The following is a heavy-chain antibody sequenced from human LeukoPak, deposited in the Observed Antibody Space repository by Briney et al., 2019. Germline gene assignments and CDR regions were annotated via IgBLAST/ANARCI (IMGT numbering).Heavy chain of an antibody. J-gene: IGHJ1*01. D-gene: IGHD6-13*01. Sequence: GGSLRLSCAASGFTFSSNEMNCVRQAPGKGLEWVSYISSSGTNIYYADSVEGRFTISRDNAKDSLSLQMNSLRAEDTALYYCATYNSRWNFQHWGQGTLVTVSS. CDR3: ATYNSRWNFQH. CDR1: GFTFSSNE. V-gene: IGHV3-48*03. CDR2: ISSSGTNI.